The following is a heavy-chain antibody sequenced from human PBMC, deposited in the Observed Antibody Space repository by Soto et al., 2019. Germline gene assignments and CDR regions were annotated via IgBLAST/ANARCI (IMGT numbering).Heavy chain of an antibody. CDR2: ISYDGSKK. V-gene: IGHV3-30*18. CDR3: AKEWGSGWSWAYNGFDP. Sequence: QVQLVESGGGVVQPGRSLRLSCAASGFTFSSYGMHWVRQAPGKGLEWVAVISYDGSKKYYADSVKGRFTISRDNSKNPLYLQMNSLRTEDTAVYYCAKEWGSGWSWAYNGFDPWGQGTLVTVSS. J-gene: IGHJ5*02. CDR1: GFTFSSYG. D-gene: IGHD6-19*01.